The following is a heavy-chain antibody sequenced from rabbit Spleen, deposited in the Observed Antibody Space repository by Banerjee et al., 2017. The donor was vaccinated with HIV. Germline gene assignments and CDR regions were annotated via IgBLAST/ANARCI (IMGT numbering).Heavy chain of an antibody. V-gene: IGHV1S45*01. CDR1: GFSFSSSYY. Sequence: QEQLVESGGGLVQPEGSLTLTCKASGFSFSSSYYMCWVRQAPGKGLEWIACINTATGKAVYASWAKGRFTISKTSSTTVTLQMTSLTAADTATYFCARAGYAGYSGYGYPYNMDLWGPGTLVTVS. CDR3: ARAGYAGYSGYGYPYNMDL. J-gene: IGHJ6*01. D-gene: IGHD6-1*01. CDR2: INTATGKA.